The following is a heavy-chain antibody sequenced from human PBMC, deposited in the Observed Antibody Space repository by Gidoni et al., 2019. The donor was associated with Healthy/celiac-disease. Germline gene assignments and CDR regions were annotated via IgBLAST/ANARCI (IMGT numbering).Heavy chain of an antibody. V-gene: IGHV3-21*01. CDR1: GFTFSSYS. CDR3: ARDLITAMDTYYYYYMDV. D-gene: IGHD5-18*01. Sequence: EVQLVESGGGLVKPGGSLRLSCAASGFTFSSYSMNWVRQAPGKGLEGVSSISSSSSYIDYADSVKGRFTISRDNAKNSLYLQMNSLRAEDTAVYYCARDLITAMDTYYYYYMDVWGKGTTVTVSS. CDR2: ISSSSSYI. J-gene: IGHJ6*03.